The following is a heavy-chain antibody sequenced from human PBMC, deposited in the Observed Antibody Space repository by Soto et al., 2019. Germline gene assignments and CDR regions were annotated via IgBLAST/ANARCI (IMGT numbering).Heavy chain of an antibody. V-gene: IGHV4-59*01. CDR2: IHYSGST. J-gene: IGHJ1*01. CDR1: GGSISSYY. Sequence: SETLSLTCTVSGGSISSYYWSWIRQPPGKGLECIGYIHYSGSTNYNPSLKSRVTISVDTSKNQFSLRLSSVTAADTAVYYCARGYYDSSGYYTQYFHHWGQGTLVTVSS. D-gene: IGHD3-22*01. CDR3: ARGYYDSSGYYTQYFHH.